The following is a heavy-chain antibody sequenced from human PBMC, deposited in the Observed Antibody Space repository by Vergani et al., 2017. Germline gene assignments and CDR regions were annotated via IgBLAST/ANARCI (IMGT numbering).Heavy chain of an antibody. D-gene: IGHD3-10*01. Sequence: QVQLVQSGAEVKKPGSSVKVSCKASGGTFSSYTISWVRQAPGQGLEWMGRIIPILGIANYAQKFQGRFTITADKSTSTAYMELSSLRSEDTAVYYCARDDEGGWFGYIHAAHRMDVWGQGTTVTVSS. J-gene: IGHJ6*02. CDR2: IIPILGIA. V-gene: IGHV1-69*08. CDR1: GGTFSSYT. CDR3: ARDDEGGWFGYIHAAHRMDV.